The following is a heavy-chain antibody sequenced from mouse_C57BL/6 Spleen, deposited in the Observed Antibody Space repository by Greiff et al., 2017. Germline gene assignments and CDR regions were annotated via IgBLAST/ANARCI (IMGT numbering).Heavy chain of an antibody. V-gene: IGHV1-76*01. CDR3: ARPATVVARDAMDY. CDR1: GYTFTDYY. Sequence: VQLQQSGAELVRPGASVKLSCKASGYTFTDYYINWVKQRPGQGLEWIARIYPGSGNTYYNEKFKGKATLTAEKSSSTAYMQLSSLTSEDSAVYFCARPATVVARDAMDYWGQGTSVTASS. D-gene: IGHD1-1*01. J-gene: IGHJ4*01. CDR2: IYPGSGNT.